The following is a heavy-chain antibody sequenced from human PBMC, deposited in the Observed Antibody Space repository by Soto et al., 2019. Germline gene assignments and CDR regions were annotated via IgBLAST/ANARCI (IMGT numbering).Heavy chain of an antibody. CDR1: GYSFTRYW. J-gene: IGHJ3*02. Sequence: GESLKISCKGSGYSFTRYWIGWVRQMPGKGLEWMGIIYPGDSDTRYSPSFQGQVTISADKSISTAYLQWSSLKASDTAMYYCASRISGITIFGVVITPDAFDIWGQGTMVTVS. CDR2: IYPGDSDT. V-gene: IGHV5-51*01. CDR3: ASRISGITIFGVVITPDAFDI. D-gene: IGHD3-3*01.